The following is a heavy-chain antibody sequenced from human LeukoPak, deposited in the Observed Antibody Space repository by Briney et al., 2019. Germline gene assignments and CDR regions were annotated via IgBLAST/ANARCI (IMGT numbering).Heavy chain of an antibody. CDR3: ARLDGSGSYPPYFDY. D-gene: IGHD1-26*01. CDR1: GYSFTNYW. J-gene: IGHJ4*02. CDR2: IYPGDSDT. V-gene: IGHV5-51*01. Sequence: GESLKLSCKCSGYSFTNYWIGWVRQMPGKGLEWMGIIYPGDSDTRYSPSFQGQVTISADKSITTAYLQWSSLKASDTAMYYCARLDGSGSYPPYFDYWGQGTLVTISS.